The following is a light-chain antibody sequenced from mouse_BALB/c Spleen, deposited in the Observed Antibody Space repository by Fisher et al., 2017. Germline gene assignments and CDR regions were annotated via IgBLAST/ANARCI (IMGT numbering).Light chain of an antibody. V-gene: IGKV4-55*01. CDR2: DTS. CDR3: QQWSSNPLT. Sequence: IVITQTPAIMSASPGEKVTMTCSASSSVSYMYWYQQKPGSSPRLLIYDTSNLASGVPVRFSGSGSGTSYSLTISSMEAEDAATYYCQQWSSNPLTFGAGTKLELK. CDR1: SSVSY. J-gene: IGKJ5*01.